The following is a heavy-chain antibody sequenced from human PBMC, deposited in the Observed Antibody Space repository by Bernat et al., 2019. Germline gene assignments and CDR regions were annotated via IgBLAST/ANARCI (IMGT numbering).Heavy chain of an antibody. CDR3: AREGWELRAFDL. D-gene: IGHD1-26*01. Sequence: QVQLVESGGGVVQPGRSLRLSCAASGFTFSSYGMHWVRQAPGKGLEWVAVIWYDGSNKYYADSVKGRFTISRDNSKNTLYLQMNSLRAEDTAVYYCAREGWELRAFDLWGQGTMVTVSS. CDR2: IWYDGSNK. CDR1: GFTFSSYG. V-gene: IGHV3-33*01. J-gene: IGHJ3*01.